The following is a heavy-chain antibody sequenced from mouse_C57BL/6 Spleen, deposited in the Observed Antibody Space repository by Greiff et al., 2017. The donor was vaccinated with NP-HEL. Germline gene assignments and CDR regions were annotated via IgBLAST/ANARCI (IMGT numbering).Heavy chain of an antibody. CDR3: ARERDYFRRYFDV. V-gene: IGHV5-4*01. Sequence: EVKLMESGGGLVKPGGSLKLSCAASGFTFSSYAMSWVRQTPEKRLEWVATISDGGSYTYYPDNVKGRFTISRDNAKNNLYLQMSHLKSEDTAMYYCARERDYFRRYFDVWGTGTTVTVSS. D-gene: IGHD2-14*01. CDR2: ISDGGSYT. J-gene: IGHJ1*03. CDR1: GFTFSSYA.